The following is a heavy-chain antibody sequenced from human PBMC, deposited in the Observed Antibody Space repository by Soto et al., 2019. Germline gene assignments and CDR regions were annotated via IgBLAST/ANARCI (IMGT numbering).Heavy chain of an antibody. J-gene: IGHJ6*02. CDR1: GGSISSYY. CDR3: AREWGYSSSWSLYYYGMDV. Sequence: SETLSLTCTVSGGSISSYYWSWIRQPAGKGLEWIGRIYTSGSTNYNPSLKSRVTMSVDTSKNQFSLKLSSVTAADTAVYYCAREWGYSSSWSLYYYGMDVWGQGTTVTVSS. D-gene: IGHD6-13*01. V-gene: IGHV4-4*07. CDR2: IYTSGST.